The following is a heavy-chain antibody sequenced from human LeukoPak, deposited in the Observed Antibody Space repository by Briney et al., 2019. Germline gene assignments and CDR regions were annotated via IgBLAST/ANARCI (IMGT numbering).Heavy chain of an antibody. CDR2: TSYDETHK. Sequence: GGSLRLSCAASGFTFNTYTMHWVRQAPGKGLEWVSVTSYDETHKYYADSVKGRFTISRDNSKNTLYLQMNSLRAEDTAVYYCARARGGSYVAEYFQHWGQGTLVTVSS. J-gene: IGHJ1*01. V-gene: IGHV3-30-3*01. CDR3: ARARGGSYVAEYFQH. D-gene: IGHD1-26*01. CDR1: GFTFNTYT.